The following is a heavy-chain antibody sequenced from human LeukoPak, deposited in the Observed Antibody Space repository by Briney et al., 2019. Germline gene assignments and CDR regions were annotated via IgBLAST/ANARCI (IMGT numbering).Heavy chain of an antibody. CDR3: ARATHGDYGINWFDP. D-gene: IGHD4-17*01. J-gene: IGHJ5*02. V-gene: IGHV4-34*01. CDR1: GGSFSGYY. CDR2: INHSGST. Sequence: SETLSLTCAVYGGSFSGYYWSWIRQPSGKGLEWIGEINHSGSTNYNPSPKSRVTISVDTSKNQFSLKLSSVTAADTAVYYCARATHGDYGINWFDPWGQGTLVTVSS.